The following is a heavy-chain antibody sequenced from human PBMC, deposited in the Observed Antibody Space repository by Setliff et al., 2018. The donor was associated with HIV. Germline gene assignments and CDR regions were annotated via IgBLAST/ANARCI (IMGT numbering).Heavy chain of an antibody. J-gene: IGHJ6*03. V-gene: IGHV4-4*08. Sequence: PSETLSLTCTVSGGSINSYYWSWIRQPPGKGLEWIGHIYTSGSTNYNPSLKSRVTMSVGTSKNQFSLKLSSVTAADTAVYYCARCYYNFWSGYPLDYMDVWGKGTAVTVSS. D-gene: IGHD3-3*01. CDR2: IYTSGST. CDR1: GGSINSYY. CDR3: ARCYYNFWSGYPLDYMDV.